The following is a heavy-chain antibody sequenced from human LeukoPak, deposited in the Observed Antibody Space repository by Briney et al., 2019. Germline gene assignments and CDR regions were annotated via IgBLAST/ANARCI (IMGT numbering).Heavy chain of an antibody. V-gene: IGHV3-15*01. Sequence: GGSLRLSCAASGFTFSSYEMNWVRQAPGKGLEWVGRIKSKTDGGTTDYAAPVKGRFTISRDDSKNTLYLQMNSLKTEDTAVYYCTTPRYSSSWYYFDYWGQGTLVTVSS. CDR2: IKSKTDGGTT. D-gene: IGHD6-13*01. J-gene: IGHJ4*02. CDR3: TTPRYSSSWYYFDY. CDR1: GFTFSSYE.